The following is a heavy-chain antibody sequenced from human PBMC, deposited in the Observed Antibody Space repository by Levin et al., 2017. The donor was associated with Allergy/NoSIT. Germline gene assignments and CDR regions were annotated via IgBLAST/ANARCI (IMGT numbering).Heavy chain of an antibody. CDR3: TTYSSSWYYFDY. Sequence: GESLKISCVASGITFSNAWLSWSRQAPGKGLEWVGRIKSKTDGGTVEYAAPVKGRFTISRDDSKNTLYLQMNRLQTEDTDVYFCTTYSSSWYYFDYWGQGTLVTVSS. V-gene: IGHV3-15*01. CDR1: GITFSNAW. D-gene: IGHD6-13*01. J-gene: IGHJ4*02. CDR2: IKSKTDGGTV.